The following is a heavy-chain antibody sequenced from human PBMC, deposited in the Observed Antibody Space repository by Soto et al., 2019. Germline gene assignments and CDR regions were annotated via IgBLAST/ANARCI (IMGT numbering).Heavy chain of an antibody. J-gene: IGHJ5*02. CDR3: ARVGCSGGSCYSSWFDP. D-gene: IGHD2-15*01. V-gene: IGHV1-3*01. Sequence: GASVKVSCKASGCTFTSYAMHWVRQAPGQRLEWMGWINAGNGNTKYSQKFQGRVTITRDTSASTAYMELSSLRSEDTAVYYCARVGCSGGSCYSSWFDPWGQGTLVTVSS. CDR2: INAGNGNT. CDR1: GCTFTSYA.